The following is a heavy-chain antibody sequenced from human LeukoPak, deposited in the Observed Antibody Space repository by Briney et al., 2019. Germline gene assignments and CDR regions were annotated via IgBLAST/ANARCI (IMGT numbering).Heavy chain of an antibody. CDR2: ISGSGGRT. CDR1: GFTFSSYA. CDR3: AKTSSYYWYYFDY. J-gene: IGHJ4*02. V-gene: IGHV3-23*01. Sequence: PGGSLRLSCAASGFTFSSYAMSWVRQAPGKGLEWVSTISGSGGRTYYADSVKGRFTISRDNSNNTLSLQMTSLRAGDTAVYYCAKTSSYYWYYFDYWGQGTLVTVSS. D-gene: IGHD3-22*01.